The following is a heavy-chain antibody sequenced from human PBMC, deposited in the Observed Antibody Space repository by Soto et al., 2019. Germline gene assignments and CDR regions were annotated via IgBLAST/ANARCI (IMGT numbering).Heavy chain of an antibody. CDR2: MSWGGTIS. V-gene: IGHV3-43*01. CDR3: KAQYTGSSAPVGKASCVDY. D-gene: IGHD6-6*01. CDR1: GCTFDDFT. J-gene: IGHJ4*02. Sequence: GDSLSLSCAASGCTFDDFTMECVRQVRGNAMEMGTVMSWGGTISHYADSVAGRFTISRDNSERSHSLQMNNLRTDDSALYFCKAQYTGSSAPVGKASCVDYWGQGTLVTISS.